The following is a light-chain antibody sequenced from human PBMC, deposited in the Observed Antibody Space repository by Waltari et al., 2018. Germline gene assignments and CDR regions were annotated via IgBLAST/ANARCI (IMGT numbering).Light chain of an antibody. CDR3: TSYKTSSTWV. J-gene: IGLJ3*02. V-gene: IGLV2-14*01. Sequence: QSALTQPASVSGTPGQSITISCTRTSSDVCPYNFLPWYQQHPGKVPKLMLFDVTKRPSGVSDRFFGSKSANTASLTISGLQAEDEANYYCTSYKTSSTWVFGGGTRLTVL. CDR2: DVT. CDR1: SSDVCPYNF.